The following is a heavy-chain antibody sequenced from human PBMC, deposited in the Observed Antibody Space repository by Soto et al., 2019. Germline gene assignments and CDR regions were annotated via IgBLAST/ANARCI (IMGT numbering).Heavy chain of an antibody. Sequence: QLVQSGLEVKKPWASVKVSCETSGYTFRDFGISWVGQAPGQGLEWVGWVNPYNGNTNTAQQFKHRFTFSTHPTTRKAFMGLTSLRLDDTGIDDCARVDRSAWWAFDSWGQGTLVTVSS. CDR1: GYTFRDFG. D-gene: IGHD2-15*01. J-gene: IGHJ4*02. CDR2: VNPYNGNT. CDR3: ARVDRSAWWAFDS. V-gene: IGHV1-18*04.